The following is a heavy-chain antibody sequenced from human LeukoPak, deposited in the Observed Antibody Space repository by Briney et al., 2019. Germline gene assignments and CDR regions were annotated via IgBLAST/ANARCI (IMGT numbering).Heavy chain of an antibody. D-gene: IGHD3-16*01. CDR3: AKVRVDAYVSPNDY. CDR2: ISGSGGST. Sequence: GGSLRLSCAASGFTFSSYAMSWVRQAPGKGLEWVSAISGSGGSTYYADSVKGRFTISRDNSKNTLYLQMNSLRAEDTAVYYCAKVRVDAYVSPNDYWGQGTLVTVSS. CDR1: GFTFSSYA. V-gene: IGHV3-23*01. J-gene: IGHJ4*02.